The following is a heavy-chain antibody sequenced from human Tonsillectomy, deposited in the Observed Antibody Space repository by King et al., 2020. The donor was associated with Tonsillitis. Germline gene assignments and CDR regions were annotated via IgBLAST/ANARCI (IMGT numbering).Heavy chain of an antibody. J-gene: IGHJ6*03. Sequence: QLVQSGAEVKKPGSSVKVSCKASGGTFSSYAISWVRQAPGQGLEWMGRIIPILGIANYAQKFQGRVTITADKSTSTAYMELSSLRSEDTAVYYCARVVRAIVSYYNYYYMDVWGKGTTVTVSS. CDR1: GGTFSSYA. V-gene: IGHV1-69*04. CDR2: IIPILGIA. D-gene: IGHD5-18*01. CDR3: ARVVRAIVSYYNYYYMDV.